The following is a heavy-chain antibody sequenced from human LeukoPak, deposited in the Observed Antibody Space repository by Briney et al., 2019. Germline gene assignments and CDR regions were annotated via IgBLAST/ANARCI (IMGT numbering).Heavy chain of an antibody. CDR1: GFTFSSYW. Sequence: GGSQRLSCAASGFTFSSYWMSWVRQAPGKGLEWVASIRHDGSEKYYVDSVKGRFTIPRDNAKDSLYLQMNSLRVGDTAVYYCARGGSRQYNFWGQGTLVTVSS. V-gene: IGHV3-7*01. J-gene: IGHJ4*02. D-gene: IGHD5-18*01. CDR3: ARGGSRQYNF. CDR2: IRHDGSEK.